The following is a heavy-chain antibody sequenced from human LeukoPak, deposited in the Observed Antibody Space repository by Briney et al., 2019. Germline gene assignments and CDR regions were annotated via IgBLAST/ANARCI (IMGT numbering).Heavy chain of an antibody. CDR1: GFTFSSYG. Sequence: PGGSLRLSCAASGFTFSSYGMHWVRQAPGKGLEWVAVIWYDGSNKYYADSVKGRFTVSRDNSKNTLYLQMNSLRAEDTAVYYCAKDVYCSGGSCHYFDYWGQGTLVTVSS. CDR3: AKDVYCSGGSCHYFDY. J-gene: IGHJ4*02. V-gene: IGHV3-33*06. D-gene: IGHD2-15*01. CDR2: IWYDGSNK.